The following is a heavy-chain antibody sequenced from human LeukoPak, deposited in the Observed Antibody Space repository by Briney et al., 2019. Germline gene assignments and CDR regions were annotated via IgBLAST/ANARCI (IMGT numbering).Heavy chain of an antibody. V-gene: IGHV3-33*01. Sequence: GRSLRLSCAASGFTFSSYGMHWVRQAPGKGLEWVAVIWYDGSNKYYADSVKGRFAISRDNSKDTLYLQMNSLRAEDTAVYYCARDPGDYYGSGSSDAFDIWGQGTMVTVSS. J-gene: IGHJ3*02. CDR2: IWYDGSNK. CDR1: GFTFSSYG. CDR3: ARDPGDYYGSGSSDAFDI. D-gene: IGHD3-10*01.